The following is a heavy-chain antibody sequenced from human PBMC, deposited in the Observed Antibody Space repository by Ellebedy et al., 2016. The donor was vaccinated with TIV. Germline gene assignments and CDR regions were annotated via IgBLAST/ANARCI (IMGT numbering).Heavy chain of an antibody. CDR3: AKRRDSSGPLHY. J-gene: IGHJ4*02. CDR2: IRGSGGST. D-gene: IGHD6-25*01. CDR1: GFTFSSYA. Sequence: GGSLRLSXAASGFTFSSYAMTWVRQAPGKGLEWVSEIRGSGGSTNYADSVKGRFTISRDNSKNTLYLQMNRLRAEDTAIYYCAKRRDSSGPLHYWGQGTLVTVSS. V-gene: IGHV3-23*01.